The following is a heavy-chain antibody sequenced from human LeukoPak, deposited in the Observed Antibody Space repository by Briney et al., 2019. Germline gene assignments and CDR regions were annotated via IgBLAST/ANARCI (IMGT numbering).Heavy chain of an antibody. CDR2: INTNTGNP. CDR3: ARGYSGGWYSEGFDY. J-gene: IGHJ4*02. D-gene: IGHD6-19*01. Sequence: GASVKVSCKASGYTFTSYAMNWVRQAPGHGLEWMGWINTNTGNPTYPQSCTGRFVYSLDTSVSTAYLQISSLKAEDTAVYYCARGYSGGWYSEGFDYWGQGTLVTVSS. V-gene: IGHV7-4-1*02. CDR1: GYTFTSYA.